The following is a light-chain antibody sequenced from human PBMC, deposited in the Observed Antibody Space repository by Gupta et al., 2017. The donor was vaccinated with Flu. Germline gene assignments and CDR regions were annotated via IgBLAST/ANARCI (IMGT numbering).Light chain of an antibody. J-gene: IGKJ1*01. CDR3: QQTDSNPPWT. CDR1: QSIRSY. Sequence: SSLVVSEGDRGTITCRASQSIRSYLGWYKQKPKKAPKLLIYAASSWQSGVSSRFSGSGYGKDLTVTISSRQQEDFASYYCQQTDSNPPWTFGQGTKVEIK. V-gene: IGKV1-39*01. CDR2: AAS.